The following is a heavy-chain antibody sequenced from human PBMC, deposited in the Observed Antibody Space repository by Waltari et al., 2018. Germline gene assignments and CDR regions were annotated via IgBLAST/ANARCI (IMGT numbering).Heavy chain of an antibody. Sequence: QVQLQESGPGLVKPSETLSLTCTVPGGSISSYYWSWIRPPPGKGLEWIGYIYYSGSTNYNPSLKSRVTISVDTSKNQFSLKLSSVTAADTAVYYCARADSIVVGHYYYYGMDVWGQGTTVTVSS. CDR3: ARADSIVVGHYYYYGMDV. CDR1: GGSISSYY. D-gene: IGHD2-15*01. J-gene: IGHJ6*02. V-gene: IGHV4-59*01. CDR2: IYYSGST.